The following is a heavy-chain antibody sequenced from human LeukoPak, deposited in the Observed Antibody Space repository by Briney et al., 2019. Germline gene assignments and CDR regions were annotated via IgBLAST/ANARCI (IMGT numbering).Heavy chain of an antibody. D-gene: IGHD3-16*01. CDR2: ISGSGGST. J-gene: IGHJ6*02. Sequence: GGSPRLSCAASGFTFSSYAMSWVRQAPGNGLEWVSAISGSGGSTYYADSVKGRFTISRDNSKNTLYLQMNSLRAEDTAVYYCAKRGFGFYYGMDVWGQGTTVTVYS. CDR3: AKRGFGFYYGMDV. CDR1: GFTFSSYA. V-gene: IGHV3-23*01.